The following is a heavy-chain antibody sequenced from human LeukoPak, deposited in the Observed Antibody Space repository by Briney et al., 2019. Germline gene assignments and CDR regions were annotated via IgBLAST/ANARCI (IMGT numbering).Heavy chain of an antibody. CDR3: ASHYGSGSYYHYFDY. V-gene: IGHV3-48*03. D-gene: IGHD3-10*01. Sequence: GGSLRLSCAASGFTFSSYEMNWVRQAPGKGLEWVSYISSSGSTIYYADSVKGRFTISRDNAKNSLYLQMNSLRAEDTAVYYCASHYGSGSYYHYFDYWGQGTLDTVSS. CDR2: ISSSGSTI. CDR1: GFTFSSYE. J-gene: IGHJ4*02.